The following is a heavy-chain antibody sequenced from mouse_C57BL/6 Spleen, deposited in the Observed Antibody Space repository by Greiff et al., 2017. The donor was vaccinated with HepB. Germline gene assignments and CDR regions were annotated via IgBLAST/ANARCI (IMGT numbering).Heavy chain of an antibody. V-gene: IGHV5-17*01. CDR1: GFTFSDYG. J-gene: IGHJ1*03. Sequence: EVKVEESGGGLVKPGGSLKLSCAASGFTFSDYGMHWVRQAPEKGLEWVAYISSGSSTIYYADTVKGRFTISRDNAKNTLFLQMTSLRSEDTATYYCARQQTGTGYFDVWGTGTTVTVSS. CDR2: ISSGSSTI. D-gene: IGHD4-1*01. CDR3: ARQQTGTGYFDV.